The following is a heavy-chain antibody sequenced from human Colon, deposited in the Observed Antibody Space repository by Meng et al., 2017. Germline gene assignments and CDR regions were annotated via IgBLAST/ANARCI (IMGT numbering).Heavy chain of an antibody. Sequence: QVQLQESGPGLVKPSQTLPLTCTVSGSISISGYYWSWIRQLPGKGLEWIGSIGHSGFTYYTPSLKSRVTVSIDTSRNQFSLWLTSVTAADTAVYYCVRSSGWVKTGFDPWGQGTLVTVSS. CDR2: IGHSGFT. CDR3: VRSSGWVKTGFDP. V-gene: IGHV4-39*01. CDR1: GSISISGYY. J-gene: IGHJ5*02. D-gene: IGHD6-19*01.